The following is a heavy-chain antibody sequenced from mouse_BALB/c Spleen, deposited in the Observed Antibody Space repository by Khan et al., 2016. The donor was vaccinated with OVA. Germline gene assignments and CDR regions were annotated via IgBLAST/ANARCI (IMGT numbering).Heavy chain of an antibody. Sequence: EVKLEESGPGLVKPSQSLSLTCTVTGYSITSDYAWNWIRQFPGNKLECMGYITYSGRTSYNPSLKSRISITRDTSKNMFFLQLNSVTTEDTATYCCARSVTITTIVTTDFDYWGQGTTLTVSS. J-gene: IGHJ2*01. D-gene: IGHD1-1*01. V-gene: IGHV3-2*02. CDR3: ARSVTITTIVTTDFDY. CDR2: ITYSGRT. CDR1: GYSITSDYA.